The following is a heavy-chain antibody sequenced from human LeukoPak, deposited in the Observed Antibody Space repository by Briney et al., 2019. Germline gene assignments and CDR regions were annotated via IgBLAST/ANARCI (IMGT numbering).Heavy chain of an antibody. D-gene: IGHD3/OR15-3a*01. CDR2: FGTRSTSI. CDR3: ARENRLDFVSGYYYYGMDV. V-gene: IGHV3-21*01. Sequence: AGGSLRLSCTASGFTFSGYSMNWIRQAPGKGLEWVSSFGTRSTSIYYADSVKGRFTISRDNAKNSLYLQMNSLRAEDTAVYYCARENRLDFVSGYYYYGMDVWGQGTTVTVSS. CDR1: GFTFSGYS. J-gene: IGHJ6*02.